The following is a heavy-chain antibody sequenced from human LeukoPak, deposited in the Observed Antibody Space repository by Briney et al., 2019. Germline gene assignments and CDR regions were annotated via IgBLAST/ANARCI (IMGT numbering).Heavy chain of an antibody. Sequence: ASVKVSCKASGYTFTGYYMHWVRQAPGQGLEWMGWINPNSGGTNYAQKFQGRVTMTRDTSTSTVYMELSSLRSEDTAVYYCARGGPVWFGELSLARYMDVWGKGTTVTISS. CDR3: ARGGPVWFGELSLARYMDV. CDR2: INPNSGGT. CDR1: GYTFTGYY. J-gene: IGHJ6*03. V-gene: IGHV1-2*02. D-gene: IGHD3-10*01.